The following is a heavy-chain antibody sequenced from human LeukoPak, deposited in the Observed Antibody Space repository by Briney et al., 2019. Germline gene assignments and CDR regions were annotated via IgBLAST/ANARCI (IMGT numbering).Heavy chain of an antibody. CDR1: GFTFSSYG. D-gene: IGHD3-22*01. CDR3: AKDGGYYYGSEYFQH. CDR2: IRYDGSNK. Sequence: GGSLRLSCAASGFTFSSYGMHWVRQAPGKGLEWVAFIRYDGSNKYYADSVKGRFTISRDNSKNTLYLQMNSLRAEDTAVYYCAKDGGYYYGSEYFQHWGQGTLVTVSS. V-gene: IGHV3-30*02. J-gene: IGHJ1*01.